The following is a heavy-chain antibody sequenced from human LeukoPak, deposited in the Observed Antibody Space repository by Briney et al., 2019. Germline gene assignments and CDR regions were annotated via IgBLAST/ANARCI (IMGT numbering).Heavy chain of an antibody. CDR1: GFTFSSYG. D-gene: IGHD3-22*01. CDR3: AKDGGYYYGSEYFQH. CDR2: IRYDGSNK. Sequence: GGSLRLSCAASGFTFSSYGMHWVRQAPGKGLEWVAFIRYDGSNKYYADSVKGRFTISRDNSKNTLYLQMNSLRAEDTAVYYCAKDGGYYYGSEYFQHWGQGTLVTVSS. V-gene: IGHV3-30*02. J-gene: IGHJ1*01.